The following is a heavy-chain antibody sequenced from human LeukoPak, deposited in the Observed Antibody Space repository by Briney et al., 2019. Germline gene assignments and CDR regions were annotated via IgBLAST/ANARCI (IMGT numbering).Heavy chain of an antibody. D-gene: IGHD3-10*02. J-gene: IGHJ6*04. Sequence: GGSLRLSCAASGFTFSSYSMNWVRQAPGKGLEWVSYISSSGSTIYYADSVKGRFTISRDNAKNSLYLHMNSLRAEDTAVYYCAELGITMIGGVWGKGTTVTISS. CDR2: ISSSGSTI. CDR1: GFTFSSYS. V-gene: IGHV3-48*04. CDR3: AELGITMIGGV.